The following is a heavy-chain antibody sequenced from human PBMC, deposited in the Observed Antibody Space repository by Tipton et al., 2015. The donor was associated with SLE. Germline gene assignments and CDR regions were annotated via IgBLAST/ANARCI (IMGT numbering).Heavy chain of an antibody. CDR3: ARVTLAYCGGDCHFFDP. J-gene: IGHJ5*02. V-gene: IGHV4-34*01. D-gene: IGHD2-21*01. CDR2: INHSGLT. Sequence: TLSLTCAVYGGSFTAYYWSWIRQAPGKGLEWIGEINHSGLTNYSPSLRSRVSMSVDRSKKQFSLKLSSVTAADTAVYHCARVTLAYCGGDCHFFDPWGQGTPVTVSS. CDR1: GGSFTAYY.